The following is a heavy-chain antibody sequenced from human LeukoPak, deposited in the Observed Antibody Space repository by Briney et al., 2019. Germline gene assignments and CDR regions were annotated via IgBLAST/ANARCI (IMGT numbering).Heavy chain of an antibody. CDR3: AARSRGGWSGLGY. CDR1: GFTVSSNY. J-gene: IGHJ4*02. CDR2: IYSGGST. D-gene: IGHD6-19*01. V-gene: IGHV3-66*01. Sequence: GGSLRLPCEASGFTVSSNYMSWVRQAPGKGLEWVSVIYSGGSTYYADSVKGRFTISRDNSKNTLYLQMNSLRAEDTAVYYCAARSRGGWSGLGYWGQGTLVTVSS.